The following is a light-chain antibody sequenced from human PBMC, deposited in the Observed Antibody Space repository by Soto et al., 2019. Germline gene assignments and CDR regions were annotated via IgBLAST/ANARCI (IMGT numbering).Light chain of an antibody. CDR3: CSYTPTNTWV. CDR1: STDIGLYNY. J-gene: IGLJ3*02. Sequence: QSVLTQPASVSGSPGQSITISCTGTSTDIGLYNYVSWFQQHPGEAPKLMIYEVSHRPSGVSARLSGSKSGNTASLTISGLQSEDEGDYYCCSYTPTNTWVFGGGTKLTVL. V-gene: IGLV2-14*01. CDR2: EVS.